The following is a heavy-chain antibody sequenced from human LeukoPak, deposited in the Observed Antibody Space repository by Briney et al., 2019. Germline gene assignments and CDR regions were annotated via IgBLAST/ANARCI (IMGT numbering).Heavy chain of an antibody. Sequence: KAGGSLRLSCAASGFTFSSYAMNWVRQPPGKGLEWIGEINHSGSTNYNPSLKSRVTISVDTSKNQFSLKLSSVTAADTAVYYCARVGRDSSGYYYGARWFDPWGQGTLVTVSS. CDR2: INHSGST. CDR3: ARVGRDSSGYYYGARWFDP. D-gene: IGHD3-22*01. CDR1: GFTFSSYA. J-gene: IGHJ5*02. V-gene: IGHV4-34*01.